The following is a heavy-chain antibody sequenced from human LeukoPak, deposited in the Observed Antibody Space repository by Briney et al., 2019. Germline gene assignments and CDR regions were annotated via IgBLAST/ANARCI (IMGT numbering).Heavy chain of an antibody. CDR2: INHSGST. Sequence: PSETLSLTCAVYGGSFSGYYWSWIRQPPGKGLEWIGEINHSGSTNYNPSLKSRVTISVDTPKNQFSLKLSSVTAADTAVYYCARAQQDYGMDVWGQGTTVTVSS. D-gene: IGHD6-13*01. CDR1: GGSFSGYY. V-gene: IGHV4-34*01. J-gene: IGHJ6*02. CDR3: ARAQQDYGMDV.